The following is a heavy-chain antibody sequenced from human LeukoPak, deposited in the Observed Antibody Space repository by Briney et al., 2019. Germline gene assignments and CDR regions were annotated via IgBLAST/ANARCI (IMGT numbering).Heavy chain of an antibody. V-gene: IGHV4-59*01. D-gene: IGHD4-17*01. CDR2: IYYSGST. CDR3: ARDGDYGDFDY. CDR1: GGSISSYY. J-gene: IGHJ4*02. Sequence: SETLSLTCTVSGGSISSYYWSWIRQPPGKGLEWIGYIYYSGSTNYNPSLKSRVTISVDTSKNRFSLKLSSVTAVDTAVYYCARDGDYGDFDYWGQGTLVTVSS.